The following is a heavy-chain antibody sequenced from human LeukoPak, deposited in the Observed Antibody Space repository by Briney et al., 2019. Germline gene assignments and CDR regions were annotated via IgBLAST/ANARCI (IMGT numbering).Heavy chain of an antibody. CDR2: ITYDGYYK. D-gene: IGHD3-10*01. J-gene: IGHJ4*02. Sequence: GGSLSLSCAASGFTFTSYGMHWVRQSPGKGLEWVALITYDGYYKYYSDSVKGRFTISSDTSKNTLYLQMNSLRAEDTAVYYCARDLSPVVRASPMGYWGQGTLVTVSS. CDR3: ARDLSPVVRASPMGY. V-gene: IGHV3-30*03. CDR1: GFTFTSYG.